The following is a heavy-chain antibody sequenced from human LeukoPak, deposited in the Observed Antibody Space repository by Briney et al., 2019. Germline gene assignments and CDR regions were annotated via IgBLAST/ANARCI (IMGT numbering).Heavy chain of an antibody. CDR3: AREGGSGWSDP. Sequence: SETLSLTCTVSGDSFSSYFWNWIRQPAGKGLEYIGRLYPSGSTDYNPSLKSRVTVSVDTSKNQVSLKLSSVTAADTAVYYCAREGGSGWSDPWGPGTLVTVSS. D-gene: IGHD6-19*01. J-gene: IGHJ5*02. CDR2: LYPSGST. V-gene: IGHV4-4*07. CDR1: GDSFSSYF.